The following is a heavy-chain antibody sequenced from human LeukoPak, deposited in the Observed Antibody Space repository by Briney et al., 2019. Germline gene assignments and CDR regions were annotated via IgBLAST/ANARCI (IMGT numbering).Heavy chain of an antibody. D-gene: IGHD3-22*01. CDR1: GYTFTSYD. CDR2: MNPNSGNT. Sequence: GASVKVSCKASGYTFTSYDINWVRQATGQGFEWMGWMNPNSGNTGYAQKFQGRVTMTRNTSISTAYMELSSLRSEDTAVYYCARVLYYYDSSGYQKGLFDYWGQGTLVTVSS. CDR3: ARVLYYYDSSGYQKGLFDY. J-gene: IGHJ4*02. V-gene: IGHV1-8*01.